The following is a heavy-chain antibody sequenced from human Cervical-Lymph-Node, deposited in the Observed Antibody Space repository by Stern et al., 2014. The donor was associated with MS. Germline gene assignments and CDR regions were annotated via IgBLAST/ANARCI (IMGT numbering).Heavy chain of an antibody. Sequence: VQLVQSGAEVKKPGDSLRISCTGSGYDFNTYLIAWVRQMPGKGLEWMGMIYPRDSDTRYSPSFQGQVTISADKSIRTAYLQWRSLKASDTALYFCARWGDGDASLDSWGQGALVTVSS. V-gene: IGHV5-51*01. CDR3: ARWGDGDASLDS. CDR2: IYPRDSDT. CDR1: GYDFNTYL. D-gene: IGHD4-17*01. J-gene: IGHJ4*02.